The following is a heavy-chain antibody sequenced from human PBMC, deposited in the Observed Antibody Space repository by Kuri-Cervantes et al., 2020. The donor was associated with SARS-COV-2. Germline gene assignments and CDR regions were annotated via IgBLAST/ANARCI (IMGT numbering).Heavy chain of an antibody. V-gene: IGHV5-51*01. CDR2: IYPGDSDT. CDR3: ARRAYGEEVDYYYMDV. CDR1: GYTFTNYW. Sequence: GGSLRLSCKGSGYTFTNYWIGWVRQMPGKGLEWMGIIYPGDSDTRYSPSFQGQVTISADKSINTAFLQWSSLKASDTAIYYCARRAYGEEVDYYYMDVWGKGTMVTVSS. D-gene: IGHD4-17*01. J-gene: IGHJ6*03.